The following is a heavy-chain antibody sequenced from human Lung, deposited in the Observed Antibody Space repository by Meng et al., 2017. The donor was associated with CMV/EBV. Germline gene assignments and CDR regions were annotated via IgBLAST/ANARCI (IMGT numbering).Heavy chain of an antibody. CDR1: RFTLSNFW. CDR3: ARGPKAHSGGYSPQVVGYYYGMDD. J-gene: IGHJ6*01. D-gene: IGHD1-26*01. CDR2: IKQNGSEK. Sequence: GEXXKISCAASRFTLSNFWLSWVRQAPGKGLEWVANIKQNGSEKYYVDSVKGRFTISRDNAKNSLYLQMNSLRAEDTAVYYCARGPKAHSGGYSPQVVGYYYGMDDWXPGNXVNGAS. V-gene: IGHV3-7*01.